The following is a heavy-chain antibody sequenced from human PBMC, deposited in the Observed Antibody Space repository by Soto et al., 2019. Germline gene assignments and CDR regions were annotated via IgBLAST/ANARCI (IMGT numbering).Heavy chain of an antibody. D-gene: IGHD6-13*01. CDR3: TRRVEEAAGTFEY. J-gene: IGHJ4*02. CDR2: IRSKANNYAT. V-gene: IGHV3-73*02. Sequence: EVQLVESGGGLVQPGESLKLSCAASGFTFSGSAMHWVRQASGKGLEWVGRIRSKANNYATAYAASVKGSFTITRDDLKNTAYLQMNSLKTEDTAVYYCTRRVEEAAGTFEYWGQGTLVTVSS. CDR1: GFTFSGSA.